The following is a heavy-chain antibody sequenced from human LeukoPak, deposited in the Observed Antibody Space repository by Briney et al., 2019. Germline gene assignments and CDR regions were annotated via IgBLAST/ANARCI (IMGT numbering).Heavy chain of an antibody. D-gene: IGHD6-13*01. CDR1: GGSISSYY. J-gene: IGHJ6*02. Sequence: SETLSLTCTVPGGSISSYYWSWIRQPPGKGLEWIGYIYYSGSTNYNPSLKSRVTISVDTSKNQFSLKLSSVTAADTAVYYCARLTGYSSRWSYYGMDVWGQGTTVTVSS. CDR3: ARLTGYSSRWSYYGMDV. CDR2: IYYSGST. V-gene: IGHV4-59*01.